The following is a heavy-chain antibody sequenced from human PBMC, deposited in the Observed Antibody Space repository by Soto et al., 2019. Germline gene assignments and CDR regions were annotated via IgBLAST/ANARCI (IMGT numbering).Heavy chain of an antibody. J-gene: IGHJ4*02. CDR1: GFTFSSYA. Sequence: LRLSCAASGFTFSSYAMHWVRQAPGKGLEWVAVISYDGSNKYYADSVKGRFTISRDNSKNTLYLQMNSLRAEDTAVYYCATERGPTYYFDYWGQGTLVTVSS. CDR3: ATERGPTYYFDY. D-gene: IGHD2-21*01. CDR2: ISYDGSNK. V-gene: IGHV3-30-3*01.